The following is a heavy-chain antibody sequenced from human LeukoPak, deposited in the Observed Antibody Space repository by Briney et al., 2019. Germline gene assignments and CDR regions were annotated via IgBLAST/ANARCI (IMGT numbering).Heavy chain of an antibody. Sequence: GGSLRLSCAASGFTVSSNYMSWVRPAPGKGLEWVSVIYSGGSTYYADSVKGRFTISRDNSKNTLYLQMNSLRAEDTAVYYCARDRGDGCSGGSCSAYYYGMDVWGQGTTVTVSS. J-gene: IGHJ6*02. CDR3: ARDRGDGCSGGSCSAYYYGMDV. CDR1: GFTVSSNY. D-gene: IGHD2-15*01. V-gene: IGHV3-66*01. CDR2: IYSGGST.